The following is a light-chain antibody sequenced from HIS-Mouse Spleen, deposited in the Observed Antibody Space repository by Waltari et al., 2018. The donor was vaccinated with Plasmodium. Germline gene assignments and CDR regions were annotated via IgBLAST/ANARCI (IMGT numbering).Light chain of an antibody. Sequence: EIVIPQSPATLSVSPGERATLACRASQSVSSNLAWYQQKPGQAPRLLIYGASTRATGIPARFSGSGSGTEFTLTISSMQSEDFAVYYCQQYNNWPRGTFGQGTKVEIK. CDR2: GAS. CDR3: QQYNNWPRGT. J-gene: IGKJ1*01. CDR1: QSVSSN. V-gene: IGKV3-15*01.